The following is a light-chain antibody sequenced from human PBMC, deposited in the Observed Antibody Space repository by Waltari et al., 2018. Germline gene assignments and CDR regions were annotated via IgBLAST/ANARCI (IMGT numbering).Light chain of an antibody. J-gene: IGKJ4*01. CDR3: QQYYGTLLT. Sequence: DIQLTQSPSSLSASVGDRVTITCRASQGVSNSLAWYQQKPGKAPKLLLFAASRLESGVPSRFSGSGSGTDYTLTISSLQPEDFATYYCQQYYGTLLTFGGGTKVEIK. CDR1: QGVSNS. V-gene: IGKV1-NL1*01. CDR2: AAS.